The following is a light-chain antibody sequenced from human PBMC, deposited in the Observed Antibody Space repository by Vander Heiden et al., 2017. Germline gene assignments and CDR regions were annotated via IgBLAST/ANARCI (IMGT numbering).Light chain of an antibody. CDR1: QSVSSSY. CDR2: GAS. J-gene: IGKJ1*01. CDR3: QQYGSSPWT. Sequence: EIVLTQSPGTLSLSPGERATLSCSASQSVSSSYLEWYQQTPGQAPRLLIYGASSRATGIPDRCSGSGAGTDFTLTISRLEAEDSAVYYCQQYGSSPWTFGQGTKVEIK. V-gene: IGKV3-20*01.